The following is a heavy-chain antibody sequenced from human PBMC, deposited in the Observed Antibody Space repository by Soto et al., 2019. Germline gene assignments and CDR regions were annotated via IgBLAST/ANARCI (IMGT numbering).Heavy chain of an antibody. V-gene: IGHV4-59*01. CDR3: ARGQLVFDY. CDR2: IYYSGST. Sequence: SETLSLTCTVSGGSISSYYWSWIRQPPGKGLEWIGYIYYSGSTNYNPSLKSRVTISVDTSKNQFSLKLSSVTAADTAVYYCARGQLVFDYWGQGTLVNVSS. D-gene: IGHD6-6*01. J-gene: IGHJ4*02. CDR1: GGSISSYY.